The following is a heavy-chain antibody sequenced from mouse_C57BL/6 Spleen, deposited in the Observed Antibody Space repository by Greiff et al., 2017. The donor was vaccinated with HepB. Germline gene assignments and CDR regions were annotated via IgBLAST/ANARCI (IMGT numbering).Heavy chain of an antibody. Sequence: VKLVESGPGLVAPSQSLSITCTVSGFSLTSYAISWVRQPPGKGLEWLGVIWTGGGTNYNSALKSRLSISKDNSKSQVFLKMNSLQTDDTARYYCARNFSYYYGSSPYYAMDYWGQGTSVTVSS. CDR2: IWTGGGT. D-gene: IGHD1-1*01. CDR1: GFSLTSYA. V-gene: IGHV2-9-1*01. CDR3: ARNFSYYYGSSPYYAMDY. J-gene: IGHJ4*01.